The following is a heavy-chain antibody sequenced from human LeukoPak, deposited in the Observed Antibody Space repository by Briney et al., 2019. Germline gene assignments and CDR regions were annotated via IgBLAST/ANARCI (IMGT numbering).Heavy chain of an antibody. D-gene: IGHD3-22*01. CDR3: ARLRYYDSSGSYYFDY. CDR2: IYYSGST. CDR1: GGSISSSSYY. Sequence: PSETLSLTCTVSGGSISSSSYYWGWIRQPPGKGLEWIGSIYYSGSTYYNPSLKSRVTISVDTSKNQFSLKLSSVTAADTAVYYCARLRYYDSSGSYYFDYWGQGTLVTVSS. J-gene: IGHJ4*02. V-gene: IGHV4-39*01.